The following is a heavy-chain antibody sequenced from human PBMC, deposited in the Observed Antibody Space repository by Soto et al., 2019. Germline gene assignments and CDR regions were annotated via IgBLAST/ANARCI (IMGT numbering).Heavy chain of an antibody. CDR3: ARGRYGDY. CDR1: GYTFTSYG. CDR2: ISAHNGNT. Sequence: QVHLVQSGAEVKKPGASVKVSCKGSGYTFTSYGITWVQQAPGQGLEWMGWISAHNGNTDYAQKLQGRVTVTRDTSTSTAYMELRSLRSDDTAVYYCARGRYGDYWGQGALVTVSS. J-gene: IGHJ4*02. D-gene: IGHD1-1*01. V-gene: IGHV1-18*01.